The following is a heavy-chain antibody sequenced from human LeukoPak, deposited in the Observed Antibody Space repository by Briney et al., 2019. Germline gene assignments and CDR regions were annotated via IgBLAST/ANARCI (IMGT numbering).Heavy chain of an antibody. V-gene: IGHV4-39*01. J-gene: IGHJ4*02. D-gene: IGHD2-2*01. Sequence: SGTLSLTCTVSGGSISSSSYYWGWIRQPPGKGLEWIGSIYYSGSTHYNPSLKSRVTISVDTSKNQFSLKLSSVTAADTAVYYCARRPATEGGYFDYWGQGTLVTVSS. CDR3: ARRPATEGGYFDY. CDR1: GGSISSSSYY. CDR2: IYYSGST.